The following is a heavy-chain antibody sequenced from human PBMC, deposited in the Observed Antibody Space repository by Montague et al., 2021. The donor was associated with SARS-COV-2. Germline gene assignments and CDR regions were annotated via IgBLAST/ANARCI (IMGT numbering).Heavy chain of an antibody. V-gene: IGHV4-4*07. CDR1: GCSISTYP. CDR3: ARGSGHYYSPFDN. J-gene: IGHJ4*02. Sequence: SETLSLTCTVSGCSISTYPWSWIRQPAGKTLLWIGRIHSNGDTTYNPPLKSRVTMSVVTSKNQLSLKMTSVTAADTAMYYCARGSGHYYSPFDNWGQGNLVTVSS. CDR2: IHSNGDT. D-gene: IGHD2-15*01.